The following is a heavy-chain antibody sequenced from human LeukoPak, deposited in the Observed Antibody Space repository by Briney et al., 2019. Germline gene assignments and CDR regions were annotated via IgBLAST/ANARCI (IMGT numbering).Heavy chain of an antibody. J-gene: IGHJ4*02. Sequence: GASVKVSCRASGYTFTSHYMHWVRQAPGQGLEWMGIINPSAGSTSYPQKFQGRVTMTRDTSTSTVYMELSSLRSEDTAVYYCAAPGASGFVGNFWSSPLDFWGQGTLVTVSS. CDR1: GYTFTSHY. V-gene: IGHV1-46*01. CDR2: INPSAGST. D-gene: IGHD3-3*01. CDR3: AAPGASGFVGNFWSSPLDF.